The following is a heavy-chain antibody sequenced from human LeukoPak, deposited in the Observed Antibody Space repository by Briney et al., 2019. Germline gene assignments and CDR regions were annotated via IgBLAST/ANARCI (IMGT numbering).Heavy chain of an antibody. Sequence: SETLSLTCTVSSGSISSSYWSWIRQPPGKGLEWIGYIYYSGSTNYNPSLKSRVTISLDTSKNQFSLKLSSVTAADTAVYYCARDYPIAAAGALDYWGQGTLVTVSS. V-gene: IGHV4-59*12. CDR2: IYYSGST. CDR3: ARDYPIAAAGALDY. D-gene: IGHD6-13*01. J-gene: IGHJ4*02. CDR1: SGSISSSY.